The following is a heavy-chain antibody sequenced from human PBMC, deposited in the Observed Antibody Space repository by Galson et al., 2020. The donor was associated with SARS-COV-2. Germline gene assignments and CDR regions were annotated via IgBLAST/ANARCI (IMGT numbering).Heavy chain of an antibody. Sequence: GESLKISCAASGITFSSYAMRWVRQAPGKGLEWASAISGSGGSTYSADSVKGRFTISRDNSKNTLYLQMNSLRAEDTAVYYCAKDPIGDVLLWFGDVEASMDVWGQGTTVTVSS. CDR3: AKDPIGDVLLWFGDVEASMDV. V-gene: IGHV3-23*01. J-gene: IGHJ6*02. CDR2: ISGSGGST. D-gene: IGHD3-10*01. CDR1: GITFSSYA.